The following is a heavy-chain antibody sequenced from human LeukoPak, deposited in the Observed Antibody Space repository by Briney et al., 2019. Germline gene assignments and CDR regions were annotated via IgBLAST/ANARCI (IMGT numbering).Heavy chain of an antibody. V-gene: IGHV3-20*04. CDR1: GFTFDDYG. CDR2: INWNGGST. J-gene: IGHJ3*02. CDR3: ARDALRWFGELLFAFDI. D-gene: IGHD3-10*01. Sequence: PGGSLRLSCAASGFTFDDYGMSWVRQAPGKGLEWVSGINWNGGSTGYADSVKGRFTISRDNAKNSLYLQMNSLRAEDTALYYCARDALRWFGELLFAFDIWGQGTMVTVSS.